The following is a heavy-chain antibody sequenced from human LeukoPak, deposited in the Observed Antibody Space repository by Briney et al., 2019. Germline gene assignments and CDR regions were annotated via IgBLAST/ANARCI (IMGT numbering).Heavy chain of an antibody. V-gene: IGHV4-30-4*01. CDR3: ARGQDSSGYYHLDH. J-gene: IGHJ4*02. Sequence: PSETLSLTCTVSGGSISSGDYYWSWIRQPPGKGLEWIGYIYYSGSTYYNPSLKSRVTISVDTSKNQFSLKLSSVTAADTAVYYCARGQDSSGYYHLDHWGQGTLVTVSS. CDR2: IYYSGST. D-gene: IGHD3-22*01. CDR1: GGSISSGDYY.